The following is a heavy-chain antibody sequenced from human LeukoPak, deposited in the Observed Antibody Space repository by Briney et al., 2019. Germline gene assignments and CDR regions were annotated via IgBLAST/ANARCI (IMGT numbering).Heavy chain of an antibody. CDR2: THYRGTT. J-gene: IGHJ4*02. D-gene: IGHD5-24*01. Sequence: SETLSLTCSVSGVSISTTNNFWGWIRQPPGKGLEWIGSTHYRGTTYYTPSLKSRVTIFVDTYKNQFSLRLSSVTAEDTAFYYCTRHEEEDGYNAKSFDFWGQGNLVNVTS. V-gene: IGHV4-39*01. CDR3: TRHEEEDGYNAKSFDF. CDR1: GVSISTTNNF.